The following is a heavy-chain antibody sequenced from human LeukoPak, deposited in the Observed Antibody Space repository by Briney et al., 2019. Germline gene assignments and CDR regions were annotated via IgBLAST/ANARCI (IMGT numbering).Heavy chain of an antibody. CDR2: IYYSGTT. J-gene: IGHJ6*03. D-gene: IGHD2-2*01. Sequence: PSETLSLTCTVSGGSISSSSYYWGWIRQPPGKGLEWIGSIYYSGTTYYNPSLKSRVTISVDTSKNQSSLKLSSVTAADTAVYYCASVSTSDYYYYYMDVWGKGTPVTVSS. V-gene: IGHV4-39*07. CDR1: GGSISSSSYY. CDR3: ASVSTSDYYYYYMDV.